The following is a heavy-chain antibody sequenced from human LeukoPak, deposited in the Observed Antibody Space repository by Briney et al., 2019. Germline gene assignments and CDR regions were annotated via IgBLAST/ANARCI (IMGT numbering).Heavy chain of an antibody. J-gene: IGHJ4*02. D-gene: IGHD4-17*01. CDR1: GVSFDDYY. V-gene: IGHV4-34*01. CDR3: TRMTTGHDY. CDR2: INHSGYT. Sequence: SETLSLTCAVSGVSFDDYYWSWVRQTPGKGLEWLGEINHSGYTNDSPSLKSRVTLSIDTSNRQFSLNLRSVTVADAGIYYCTRMTTGHDYWGQGTLVTVSS.